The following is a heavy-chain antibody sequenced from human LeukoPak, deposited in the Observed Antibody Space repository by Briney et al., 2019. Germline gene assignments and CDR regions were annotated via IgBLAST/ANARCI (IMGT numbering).Heavy chain of an antibody. Sequence: SETLSLTCTVSGGSISSSTYYWGWIRQPPGKGLEWIGSIYYSGRTYYNPSLKSRLSILVDTSKNQFSLKLTSVTAADTATYYCARDWGFRSAFDIWGLGTMLFVFS. CDR1: GGSISSSTYY. CDR3: ARDWGFRSAFDI. D-gene: IGHD3-10*01. V-gene: IGHV4-39*07. CDR2: IYYSGRT. J-gene: IGHJ3*02.